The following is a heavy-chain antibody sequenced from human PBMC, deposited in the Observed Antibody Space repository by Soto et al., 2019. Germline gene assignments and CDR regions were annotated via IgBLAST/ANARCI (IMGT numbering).Heavy chain of an antibody. J-gene: IGHJ3*02. V-gene: IGHV3-15*07. CDR2: IKSKTDGGTT. CDR1: GFTFSNAW. Sequence: EVQLVESGGGLVKPGGSLRLSCAASGFTFSNAWMNWVRQAPGKGLEWVGRIKSKTDGGTTDYAAPMKGRFTISRDDSKNTLYLQMNSLKTEDTAVYYCTTGINSSSWYGSAFDIWGQGTMVTVSS. CDR3: TTGINSSSWYGSAFDI. D-gene: IGHD6-13*01.